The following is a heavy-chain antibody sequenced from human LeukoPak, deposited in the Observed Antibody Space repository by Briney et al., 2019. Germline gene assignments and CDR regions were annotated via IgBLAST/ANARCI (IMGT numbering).Heavy chain of an antibody. Sequence: GGSLRLSCAASGFTFSNYGMHWVRQAPGKGLEWVALIWCDGSNKYYADSVKGRFTISRDNSKNTLYLQMNSLRAEDTAVYYCAREMGLNIVATFGYWGQGTLVTVSS. J-gene: IGHJ4*02. D-gene: IGHD5-12*01. V-gene: IGHV3-33*01. CDR3: AREMGLNIVATFGY. CDR1: GFTFSNYG. CDR2: IWCDGSNK.